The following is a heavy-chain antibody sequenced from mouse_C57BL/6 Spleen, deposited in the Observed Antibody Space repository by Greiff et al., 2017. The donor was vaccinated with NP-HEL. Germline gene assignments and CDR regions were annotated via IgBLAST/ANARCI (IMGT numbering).Heavy chain of an antibody. CDR1: GFTFSSYG. D-gene: IGHD2-1*01. CDR3: ARHPSYGNPFAY. J-gene: IGHJ3*01. Sequence: DVMLVESGGDLVKPGGSLKLSCAASGFTFSSYGMSWVRQTPDKRLEWVATISSGGSYTYYPDSVKGRFTISRDNAKNTLYLQMSSLKSEDTAMYYCARHPSYGNPFAYWGQGTLVTVSA. V-gene: IGHV5-6*02. CDR2: ISSGGSYT.